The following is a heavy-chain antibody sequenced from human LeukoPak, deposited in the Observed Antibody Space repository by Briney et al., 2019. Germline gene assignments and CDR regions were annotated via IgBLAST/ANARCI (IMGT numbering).Heavy chain of an antibody. CDR3: ARAIICSGGSCYSYAMDV. CDR1: EFTFSSYA. D-gene: IGHD2-15*01. Sequence: GGSLRLSCAASEFTFSSYAMHWVRQAPGKGLEWVAVKSYDGSNKYYADSVKGRFTISRDNSKNTLYLQMNSLRAEDTAVFYCARAIICSGGSCYSYAMDVWGQGTTVTVSS. J-gene: IGHJ6*02. V-gene: IGHV3-30*04. CDR2: KSYDGSNK.